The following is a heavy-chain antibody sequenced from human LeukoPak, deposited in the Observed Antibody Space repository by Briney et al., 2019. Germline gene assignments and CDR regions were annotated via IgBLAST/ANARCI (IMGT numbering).Heavy chain of an antibody. CDR2: ISSSGSYI. V-gene: IGHV3-21*01. D-gene: IGHD3-16*01. Sequence: GRSLRLSCAASRFTFSSYSMNWVRQPPGKGLEWASSISSSGSYIYYADSVKGRFTIPRDSAKNSLYLQMNSLRAEDTAVYYCARVGPWVSPDYYYYYMDVWGKGTTVTVSS. J-gene: IGHJ6*03. CDR1: RFTFSSYS. CDR3: ARVGPWVSPDYYYYYMDV.